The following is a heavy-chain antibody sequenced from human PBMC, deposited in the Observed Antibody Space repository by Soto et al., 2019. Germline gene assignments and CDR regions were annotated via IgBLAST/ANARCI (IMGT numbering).Heavy chain of an antibody. CDR2: IYSGGRN. V-gene: IGHV4-59*10. CDR1: GGSFSGYY. J-gene: IGHJ4*02. Sequence: KPSETLSLTCAVYGGSFSGYYWSWIRQPAGKGLEWIGRIYSGGRNNYNPSLKSRVTMSVDTSKNQFSLRLSSVTAADTAMYYCARGSSRWDYWGQGTLVTVSS. CDR3: ARGSSRWDY. D-gene: IGHD6-13*01.